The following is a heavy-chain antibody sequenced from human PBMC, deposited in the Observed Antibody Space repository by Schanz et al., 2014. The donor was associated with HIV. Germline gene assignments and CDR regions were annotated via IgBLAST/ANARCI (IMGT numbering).Heavy chain of an antibody. V-gene: IGHV3-33*06. Sequence: QVQLVESGGGVVQPGRSLRLSCAASGFTFSSYGMHWVRQAPGKGLEWVAVIWYDGSSKYYADSVKGRFTISRDNSKNTLYLQMNSLRADDTAVYYCAKDVTTVRTYGMDVWGRGTTVTVS. J-gene: IGHJ6*02. CDR3: AKDVTTVRTYGMDV. CDR1: GFTFSSYG. D-gene: IGHD4-4*01. CDR2: IWYDGSSK.